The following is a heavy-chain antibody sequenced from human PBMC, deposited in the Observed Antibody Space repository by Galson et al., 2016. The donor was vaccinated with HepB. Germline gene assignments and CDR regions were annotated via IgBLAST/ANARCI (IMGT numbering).Heavy chain of an antibody. CDR3: AGGPMRRG. D-gene: IGHD3-16*01. CDR2: IYSGGDT. CDR1: GFTVSNNY. Sequence: SLRLSCAASGFTVSNNYMSWVRQAPGKGLQWVSLIYSGGDTDYADSVKGRFTISRDSPKNTVYLQMNSLRDEDTAVYYCAGGPMRRGWGQGTLVTVSS. J-gene: IGHJ4*02. V-gene: IGHV3-53*01.